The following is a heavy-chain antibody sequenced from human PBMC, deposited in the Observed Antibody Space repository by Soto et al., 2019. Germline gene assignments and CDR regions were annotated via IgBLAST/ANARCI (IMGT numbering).Heavy chain of an antibody. Sequence: SETLSLTCNVSGGSVGSSGNYWVWIRQAPGKGLEWIVSSYYSAGSYYNPSLKTRVTTSMDASTNEFSLTMTSVTAADTAVYYCARQTSRGYSSSWFFDDWGQGTLVTVSS. D-gene: IGHD2-2*01. CDR1: GGSVGSSGNY. CDR2: SYYSAGS. V-gene: IGHV4-39*01. J-gene: IGHJ4*02. CDR3: ARQTSRGYSSSWFFDD.